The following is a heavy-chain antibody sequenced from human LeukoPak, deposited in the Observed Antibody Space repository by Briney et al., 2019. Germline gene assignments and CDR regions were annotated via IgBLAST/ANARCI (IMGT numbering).Heavy chain of an antibody. CDR3: ARRRLGYYFDY. V-gene: IGHV4-34*01. CDR1: GGSFSGYY. D-gene: IGHD5-24*01. J-gene: IGHJ4*02. Sequence: SETLSLTCGVYGGSFSGYYWSWIRQPPGKGLEWVGEINPRGSTNYNPSLKSRVTLSADTSKNQFSLTLNSVTAADTAVYYCARRRLGYYFDYWGQGTLVTVS. CDR2: INPRGST.